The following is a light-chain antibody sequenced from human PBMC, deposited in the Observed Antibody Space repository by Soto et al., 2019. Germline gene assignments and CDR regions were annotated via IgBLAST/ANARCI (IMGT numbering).Light chain of an antibody. V-gene: IGKV4-1*01. CDR1: QSVLYRSNNKNY. CDR3: QQYYSTPLT. Sequence: DIVMTQSPDSLAVSLGERATINCKSSQSVLYRSNNKNYLAWYQQKPGQPPKLLIYWASTRESGVPDRFSGSGSETDFTLTISSLQAEDVAVYYCQQYYSTPLTFGPGTKVDIK. J-gene: IGKJ3*01. CDR2: WAS.